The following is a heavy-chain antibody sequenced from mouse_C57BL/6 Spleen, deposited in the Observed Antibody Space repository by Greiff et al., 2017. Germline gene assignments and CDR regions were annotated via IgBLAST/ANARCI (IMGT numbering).Heavy chain of an antibody. CDR1: GYSITSGYY. V-gene: IGHV3-6*01. J-gene: IGHJ4*01. CDR2: ISYDGSN. Sequence: EVQLQQSGPGLVKPSQSLSLTCSVTGYSITSGYYWNWIRQFPGNKLEWMGYISYDGSNNYNPSLKNRISITRDTSKNQFFLKLNSVTTEDTATYYCARVYDYGEGDYYAMDYWGQGTSVTVSS. CDR3: ARVYDYGEGDYYAMDY. D-gene: IGHD2-4*01.